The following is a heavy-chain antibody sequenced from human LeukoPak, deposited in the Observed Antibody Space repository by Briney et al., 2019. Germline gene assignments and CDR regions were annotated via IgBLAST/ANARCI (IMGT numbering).Heavy chain of an antibody. CDR2: IYYSGST. CDR1: GGSISSSSYY. CDR3: ARLLSRGYSYGRALSPDYFDY. V-gene: IGHV4-39*07. D-gene: IGHD5-18*01. J-gene: IGHJ4*02. Sequence: SETLSLTCTVSGGSISSSSYYWGWIRQPPGKGLEWIGSIYYSGSTYYNPSLKSRVTISVDTSKNQFSLKLSSVTAADTAVYYCARLLSRGYSYGRALSPDYFDYWGQGTLVTVSS.